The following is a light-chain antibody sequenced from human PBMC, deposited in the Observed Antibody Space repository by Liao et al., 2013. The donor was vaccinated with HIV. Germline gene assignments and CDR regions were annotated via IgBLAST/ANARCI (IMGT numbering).Light chain of an antibody. J-gene: IGLJ2*01. V-gene: IGLV3-21*01. CDR3: QMWDSSADHPA. Sequence: SYVLTQPPSVSVAPGKTARITCGGNIGSQSVHWYQRRPGQAPVLVIYYDSDRPSGIPERFSGSNSGNTATLTISRVEAGDEADYYCQMWDSSADHPAFGGGTKLTVL. CDR1: IGSQS. CDR2: YDS.